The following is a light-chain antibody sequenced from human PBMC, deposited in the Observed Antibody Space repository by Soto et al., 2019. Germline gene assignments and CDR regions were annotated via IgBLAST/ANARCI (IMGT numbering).Light chain of an antibody. CDR2: DAS. V-gene: IGKV3-11*01. Sequence: EIVLTQSPATLSLSPGERATLSCRASQSVSTYLAWYQQKPGQAPRLLIYDASSRATGIPARFSGSGSGTDFTLTISSLEPEDFAVYYCQQRVNWPSITFGQGTRLEIK. J-gene: IGKJ5*01. CDR1: QSVSTY. CDR3: QQRVNWPSIT.